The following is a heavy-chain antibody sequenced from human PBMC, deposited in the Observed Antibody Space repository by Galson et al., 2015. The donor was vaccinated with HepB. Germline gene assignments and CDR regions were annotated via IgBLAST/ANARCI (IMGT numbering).Heavy chain of an antibody. J-gene: IGHJ2*01. CDR3: AHTSYSSSLPGWFFDL. CDR1: GFSLRTSGVG. CDR2: IYWDDNK. D-gene: IGHD2-21*01. V-gene: IGHV2-5*02. Sequence: PSLVKPTQTLTLTCTFSGFSLRTSGVGVGWIRQPPGKALEWLALIYWDDNKRYSPSLKSRLSITKDTSKNQVVLIMTNMDPVDTATYYCAHTSYSSSLPGWFFDLWGRAILVTVSS.